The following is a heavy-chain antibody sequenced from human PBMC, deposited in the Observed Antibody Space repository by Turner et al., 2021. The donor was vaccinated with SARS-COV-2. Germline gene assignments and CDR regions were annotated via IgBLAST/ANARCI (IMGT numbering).Heavy chain of an antibody. V-gene: IGHV3-7*03. J-gene: IGHJ4*02. D-gene: IGHD6-13*01. CDR1: GFTFSSYW. CDR3: ARLHTSSWYFDY. CDR2: IKQDGSGK. Sequence: EVQLVESGGGLVQPGGSMRLSCAAPGFTFSSYWMIWGRQGPGKGLEWVANIKQDGSGKYYVDPVKGRFTISRDNTKNSLYLQMNSLRAEDTAVYYCARLHTSSWYFDYWGQGTLVTVSS.